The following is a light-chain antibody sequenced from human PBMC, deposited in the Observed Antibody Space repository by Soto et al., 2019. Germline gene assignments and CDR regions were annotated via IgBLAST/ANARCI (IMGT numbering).Light chain of an antibody. J-gene: IGLJ3*02. Sequence: QAVVTQEPSLTVSPGGTVTLTCGSSFGAVTKDNYPYWFQQKPGQAPRTLIYDTNNRQSWTPGRFSGSILGGKAALTLSGAQPEDEADYYCLLSHAGARPVFGGGNKLTVL. CDR3: LLSHAGARPV. CDR1: FGAVTKDNY. V-gene: IGLV7-46*01. CDR2: DTN.